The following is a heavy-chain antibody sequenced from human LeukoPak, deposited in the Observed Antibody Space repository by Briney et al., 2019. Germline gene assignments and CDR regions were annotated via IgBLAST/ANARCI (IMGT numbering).Heavy chain of an antibody. Sequence: GSLRLSCAASGFTFSSYAMNWVRQPPGKGLEWIGEINHSGRTNDNPSLKSRVTISVDTSKNQFSLKLSSVTAADTAVYYCARRRGYSGYSDYWGQGTLVTVSS. D-gene: IGHD5-12*01. J-gene: IGHJ4*02. V-gene: IGHV4-34*01. CDR2: INHSGRT. CDR3: ARRRGYSGYSDY. CDR1: GFTFSSYA.